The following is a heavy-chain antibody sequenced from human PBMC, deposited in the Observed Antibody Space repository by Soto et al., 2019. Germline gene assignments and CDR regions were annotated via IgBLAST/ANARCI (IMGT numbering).Heavy chain of an antibody. J-gene: IGHJ4*02. Sequence: GGSLRLSCTASGFTFSIYAMTWVRQAPGKGLEWVSALSASGASTYYADSVKGRFTISRDNSKNTLYLQMSSLRADDTAVYYCAKGRGGGTYFFDYWGQGTLVTVSS. V-gene: IGHV3-23*01. CDR1: GFTFSIYA. CDR3: AKGRGGGTYFFDY. CDR2: LSASGAST. D-gene: IGHD2-21*01.